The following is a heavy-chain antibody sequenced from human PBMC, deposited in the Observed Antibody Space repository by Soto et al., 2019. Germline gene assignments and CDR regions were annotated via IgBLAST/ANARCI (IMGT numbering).Heavy chain of an antibody. V-gene: IGHV1-69*12. D-gene: IGHD2-15*01. CDR2: IIPIFGTA. CDR3: ARGSGYCSGGSCYSIDY. Sequence: QVQLVQSGAEVKKPGSSVKVSCKASGGTFSSYAISWVRQAPGQGLEWMGGIIPIFGTANYAQKFQGRVTITADESTSRADMELSSLRSEDTAVYYCARGSGYCSGGSCYSIDYWGQGTLVTVSS. CDR1: GGTFSSYA. J-gene: IGHJ4*02.